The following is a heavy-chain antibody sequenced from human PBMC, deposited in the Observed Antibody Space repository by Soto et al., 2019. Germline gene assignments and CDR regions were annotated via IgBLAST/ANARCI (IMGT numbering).Heavy chain of an antibody. Sequence: QVQLVQSGAEVKKPGASVKVSCKAAGYTFTSYDINWVRQATGQGLEWMGWMNPNSANTGYAQKFKGRVTMTRNTSISTAYMELSSLRSEDTAVYYCARARSAAGTGWFDPWGQGTAVTVSS. D-gene: IGHD6-13*01. CDR2: MNPNSANT. CDR3: ARARSAAGTGWFDP. CDR1: GYTFTSYD. V-gene: IGHV1-8*01. J-gene: IGHJ5*02.